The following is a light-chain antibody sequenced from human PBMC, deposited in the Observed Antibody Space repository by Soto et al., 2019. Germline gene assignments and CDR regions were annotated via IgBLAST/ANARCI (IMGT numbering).Light chain of an antibody. V-gene: IGKV1-5*03. CDR1: QSISSW. CDR3: QLGT. J-gene: IGKJ1*01. Sequence: DIQMTQSPSTLSASLGDRVTITCRASQSISSWLAWYQQKPGKAPKLLIYKASSLESGVPSRFSGSGSGTEFTLTISSLQPDDFATYYCQLGTFGQGTKVEIX. CDR2: KAS.